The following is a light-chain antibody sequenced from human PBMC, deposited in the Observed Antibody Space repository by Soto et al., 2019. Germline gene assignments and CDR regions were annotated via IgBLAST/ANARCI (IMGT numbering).Light chain of an antibody. CDR3: QQRSNWPPALS. V-gene: IGKV3-11*01. CDR1: QSVNNF. CDR2: DAS. J-gene: IGKJ4*01. Sequence: EVVLTQSPATLSLSXXDXXXXSXXXIQSVNNFLAWYQQKPGQTPRLLIYDASKRATGIPGRFSGSGSGTDFTLTISSLEPEDFAVYYCQQRSNWPPALSFGGGTKVDIK.